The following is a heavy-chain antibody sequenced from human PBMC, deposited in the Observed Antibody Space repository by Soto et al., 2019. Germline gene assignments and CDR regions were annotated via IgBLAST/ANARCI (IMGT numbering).Heavy chain of an antibody. CDR3: TAYLRDPYYYYGMDV. CDR1: GFTFSNAW. J-gene: IGHJ6*02. CDR2: IKSKTDGGTT. Sequence: GGSLRLSCAASGFTFSNAWMNWVRQAPGKGLEWVGRIKSKTDGGTTDYAAPVKGRFTISRDDSKNTLYLQMNSLKTEDTAVYYCTAYLRDPYYYYGMDVWGQGTTVTVSS. D-gene: IGHD4-17*01. V-gene: IGHV3-15*07.